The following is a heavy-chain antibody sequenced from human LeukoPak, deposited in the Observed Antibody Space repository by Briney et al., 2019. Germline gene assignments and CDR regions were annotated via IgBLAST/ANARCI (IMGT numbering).Heavy chain of an antibody. CDR3: GRDPNGNYVGAFDF. CDR2: VGGSGDVT. V-gene: IGHV3-23*01. CDR1: GFTFSNSA. Sequence: GGSLRLSCAASGFTFSNSAMSWVRQAPGKGLEWVSSVGGSGDVTSYADSVKGRFSMSRDNSKNTLYLQMDSLRAEDTAMYYCGRDPNGNYVGAFDFWGQGTLVTVSS. D-gene: IGHD4-17*01. J-gene: IGHJ3*01.